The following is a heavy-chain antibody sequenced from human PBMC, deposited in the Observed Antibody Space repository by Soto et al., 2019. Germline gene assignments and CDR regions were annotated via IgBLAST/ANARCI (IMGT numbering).Heavy chain of an antibody. CDR1: GGSSSSYY. V-gene: IGHV4-59*01. CDR2: IYYGGST. CDR3: ARDQGYSYGLDAFDI. J-gene: IGHJ3*02. D-gene: IGHD5-18*01. Sequence: SETLSLTCTVSGGSSSSYYWSWIRQPPGKGLEWIGYIYYGGSTNYNPSLKSRVTISVDTSKNQFSLKLSSVTAADTAVYYCARDQGYSYGLDAFDIWGQGTMVTVSS.